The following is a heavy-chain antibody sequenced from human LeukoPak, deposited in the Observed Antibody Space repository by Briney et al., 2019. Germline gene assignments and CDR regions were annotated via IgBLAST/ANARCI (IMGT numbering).Heavy chain of an antibody. Sequence: SETLSLTCTVSGGSMSNYYWSWIRQPPGKGLEWIGYIYYGGSTNYNPSLKSRVTISVDTSKNQFSLKLSSVTAADTAVYYCTRVGDLTHYYYYMDVWGKGTTVTVSS. CDR2: IYYGGST. CDR1: GGSMSNYY. D-gene: IGHD3-16*01. CDR3: TRVGDLTHYYYYMDV. V-gene: IGHV4-59*13. J-gene: IGHJ6*03.